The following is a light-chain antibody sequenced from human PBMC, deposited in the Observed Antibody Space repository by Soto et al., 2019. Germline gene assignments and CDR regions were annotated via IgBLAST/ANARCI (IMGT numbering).Light chain of an antibody. J-gene: IGLJ3*02. CDR2: DTS. Sequence: QAVVTQDPSLTVSPGRTVTLTCDSSPGPVTSTHYPYWFQQKPGQAPRTLIYDTSNRHSWTPARFSGSLLGGKAALTLSGPQPEDEAEYHCLLSYSGDVVFGGGTKLTVL. CDR1: PGPVTSTHY. V-gene: IGLV7-46*01. CDR3: LLSYSGDVV.